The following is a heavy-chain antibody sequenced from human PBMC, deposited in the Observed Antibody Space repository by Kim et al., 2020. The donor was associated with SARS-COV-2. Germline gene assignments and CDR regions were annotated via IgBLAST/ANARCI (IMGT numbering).Heavy chain of an antibody. Sequence: YADSVKGRFTISRDNSKNTLYLQMNSLGAEDTAVYHCARDWGIAVADLEYWGQGNLVTVSS. D-gene: IGHD6-19*01. J-gene: IGHJ4*02. V-gene: IGHV3-33*01. CDR3: ARDWGIAVADLEY.